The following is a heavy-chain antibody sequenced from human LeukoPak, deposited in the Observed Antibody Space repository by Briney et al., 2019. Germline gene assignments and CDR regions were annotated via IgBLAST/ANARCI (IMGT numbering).Heavy chain of an antibody. J-gene: IGHJ4*02. CDR2: INHNGNVN. Sequence: GGSLRLSCAASGFTFSSYWMNWARQAPGKGLEWVASINHNGNVNYYVDSVKGRFTISRDNSKNTLYLQMNSLRAEDTAVYYCARAGGSGSGTFDYWGQGTLVTVSS. V-gene: IGHV3-7*01. D-gene: IGHD3-10*01. CDR1: GFTFSSYW. CDR3: ARAGGSGSGTFDY.